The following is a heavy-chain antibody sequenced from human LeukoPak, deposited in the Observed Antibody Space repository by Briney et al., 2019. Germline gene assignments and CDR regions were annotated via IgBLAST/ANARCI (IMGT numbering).Heavy chain of an antibody. Sequence: GSSVKVSCKAPGGTFSSYAISWVRQAPGQGLEWMGRIIPIFGTANYAQKFQGRVTITADKSTSTAYMELSSLRSEDTAVYYCARYSSGYSYWYFDLWGRGTLVTVSS. CDR1: GGTFSSYA. CDR3: ARYSSGYSYWYFDL. D-gene: IGHD6-19*01. J-gene: IGHJ2*01. CDR2: IIPIFGTA. V-gene: IGHV1-69*06.